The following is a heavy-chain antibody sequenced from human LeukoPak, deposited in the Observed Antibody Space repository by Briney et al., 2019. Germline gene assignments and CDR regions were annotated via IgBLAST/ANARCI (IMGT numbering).Heavy chain of an antibody. D-gene: IGHD3-3*01. CDR2: IRYDGTNK. CDR1: GFTFSSCG. CDR3: ARDDYDFWSGYYTHDAFAI. Sequence: GGSLRLSCAASGFTFSSCGMYWVRQAPGKGLEGVAFIRYDGTNKYYADSVKGRFTISRDNSKDTLDLQMNSLRAEDTAIYYCARDDYDFWSGYYTHDAFAIWGQGTMVTVSS. J-gene: IGHJ3*02. V-gene: IGHV3-30*02.